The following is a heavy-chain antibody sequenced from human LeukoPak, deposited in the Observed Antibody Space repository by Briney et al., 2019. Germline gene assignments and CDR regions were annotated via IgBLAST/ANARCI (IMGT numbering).Heavy chain of an antibody. CDR2: IWPDGSNK. Sequence: SGGSLRLSCEASGIAFSSYGIHWVRQAPGKGLEWVAVIWPDGSNKYYAYSVKGRFTISRDNSKNTLWLQMNSLRADDTALYYCASAAGAFDFWGQGTMVTVSS. J-gene: IGHJ3*01. D-gene: IGHD6-13*01. CDR1: GIAFSSYG. CDR3: ASAAGAFDF. V-gene: IGHV3-33*03.